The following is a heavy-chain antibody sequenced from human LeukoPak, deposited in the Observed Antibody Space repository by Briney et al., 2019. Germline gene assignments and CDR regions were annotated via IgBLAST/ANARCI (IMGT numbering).Heavy chain of an antibody. D-gene: IGHD3-22*01. CDR3: ARQAAYYDSSGYYGY. CDR1: GGSISSSSYY. J-gene: IGHJ4*02. Sequence: KPSETLSLTCTVSGGSISSSSYYWGWIRQPPGKGLEWIGSIYYSGSTYYNPSLKSRVTISVDTSKNQLSLKLSSVPAADTAVYYCARQAAYYDSSGYYGYWGQGTLVTVSS. V-gene: IGHV4-39*01. CDR2: IYYSGST.